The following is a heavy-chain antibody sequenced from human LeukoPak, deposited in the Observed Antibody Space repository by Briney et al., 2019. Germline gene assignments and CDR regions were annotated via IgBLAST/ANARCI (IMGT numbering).Heavy chain of an antibody. CDR1: GYTFTNHA. CDR3: ARPRASSPGSWFDS. CDR2: IDAANGNT. V-gene: IGHV1-3*01. J-gene: IGHJ5*01. Sequence: ASVKVSCKASGYTFTNHAMHWVRQATGQGLEWMGWIDAANGNTKYSQKFQGRVTITRDTSASIVYMYLSSLRSEDAAVYYCARPRASSPGSWFDSWGQGTLVTVSS. D-gene: IGHD6-13*01.